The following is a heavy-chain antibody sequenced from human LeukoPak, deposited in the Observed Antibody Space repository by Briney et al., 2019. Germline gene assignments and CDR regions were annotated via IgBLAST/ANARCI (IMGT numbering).Heavy chain of an antibody. CDR1: GFTFSSYA. V-gene: IGHV3-23*01. CDR2: MGTSGDSP. CDR3: ARDWSADY. Sequence: GGSLRLSCTASGFTFSSYAMTWVRQAPGKGLEWVSAMGTSGDSPKYADSVEGRFTMSRDSSKNTVYLQMNSLRPEDTAVYYCARDWSADYWGQGTLVTVSS. J-gene: IGHJ4*02.